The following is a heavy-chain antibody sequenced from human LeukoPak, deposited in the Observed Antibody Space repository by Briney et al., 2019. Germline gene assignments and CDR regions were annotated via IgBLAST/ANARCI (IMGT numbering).Heavy chain of an antibody. D-gene: IGHD4-23*01. CDR2: ISYSGST. Sequence: SETLSLTCTVSGGSISSHYWSWIRQPPGKGLEWIEYISYSGSTNFNTSLKSRVNISLDTSKNQFSLKLNSMTPADTAVYYCARGSRLDYGGIGEFDYWGQGTLVTVSS. J-gene: IGHJ4*02. V-gene: IGHV4-59*11. CDR3: ARGSRLDYGGIGEFDY. CDR1: GGSISSHY.